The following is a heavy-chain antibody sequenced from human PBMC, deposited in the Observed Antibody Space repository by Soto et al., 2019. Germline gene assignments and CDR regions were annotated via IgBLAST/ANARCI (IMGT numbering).Heavy chain of an antibody. V-gene: IGHV4-30-2*01. CDR1: GGSISSGGYS. D-gene: IGHD2-2*01. CDR2: IYHSGST. Sequence: SETLSLTCAVSGGSISSGGYSWSWIRQPPGKGLEWIGYIYHSGSTYYNPSLKSRVTISVDRSKNQFSLKLSSVTAADTAVYYCARVNVVVPAAANWFDPWGQGTLVTVSS. CDR3: ARVNVVVPAAANWFDP. J-gene: IGHJ5*02.